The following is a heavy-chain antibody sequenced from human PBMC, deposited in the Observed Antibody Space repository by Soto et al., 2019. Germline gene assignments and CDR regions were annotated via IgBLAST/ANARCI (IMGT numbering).Heavy chain of an antibody. CDR3: ARRPVHTDAPFDT. D-gene: IGHD2-2*01. V-gene: IGHV4-39*01. CDR2: IYYSGND. CDR1: GDSIKSSSHY. J-gene: IGHJ4*02. Sequence: SETLSLTCTVSGDSIKSSSHYWGWIRQPPGETLEWIGNIYYSGNDYYNPSLKSRLTISVDTSKSQFSLRLKSVTVADTAVYFCARRPVHTDAPFDTWGQGTLVTVSS.